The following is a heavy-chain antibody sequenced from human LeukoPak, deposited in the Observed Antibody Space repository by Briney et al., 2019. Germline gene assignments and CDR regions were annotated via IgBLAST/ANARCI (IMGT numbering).Heavy chain of an antibody. Sequence: PSETLSLTCTVSGGSISSYYWSWIRQPPGKGLEWIGYTYYSGSTNYNPSLKSRVTISVDTSKNQFSLKLSSVTAADTAVYYCARGPFNYDSSGYYYWGQGTLVTVSS. J-gene: IGHJ4*02. V-gene: IGHV4-59*01. CDR2: TYYSGST. D-gene: IGHD3-22*01. CDR1: GGSISSYY. CDR3: ARGPFNYDSSGYYY.